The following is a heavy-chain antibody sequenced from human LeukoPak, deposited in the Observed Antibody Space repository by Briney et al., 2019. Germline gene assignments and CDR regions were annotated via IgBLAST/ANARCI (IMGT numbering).Heavy chain of an antibody. CDR3: ARVQGGGWYDS. J-gene: IGHJ5*01. Sequence: SVKVSCKASGGTFSSYAINWVRQAPGQGLEWMGGVIPILGIANYAQEFQGRVTITADESTNTAYMELSSLRSEDTALYYCARVQGGGWYDSWGQGTLVTVSS. V-gene: IGHV1-69*13. D-gene: IGHD2-15*01. CDR2: VIPILGIA. CDR1: GGTFSSYA.